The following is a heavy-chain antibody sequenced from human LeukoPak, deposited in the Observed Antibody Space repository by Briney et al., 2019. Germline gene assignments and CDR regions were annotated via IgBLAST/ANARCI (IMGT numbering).Heavy chain of an antibody. CDR3: AGSGGTWFDP. D-gene: IGHD2-15*01. J-gene: IGHJ5*02. CDR1: GDSINSNNYY. Sequence: SETLSLTCTVSGDSINSNNYYWGWIRQPPGKGLEWIGSIYDSGSTYYNPSLKSRVTISVDTSKNQFSLRLSSVTAADTAVYYCAGSGGTWFDPWGQGTLVTVSS. CDR2: IYDSGST. V-gene: IGHV4-39*01.